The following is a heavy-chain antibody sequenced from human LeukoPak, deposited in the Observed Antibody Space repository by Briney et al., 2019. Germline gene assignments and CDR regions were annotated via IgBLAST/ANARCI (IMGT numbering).Heavy chain of an antibody. J-gene: IGHJ4*02. CDR2: ISGSGGST. CDR1: GFTFSSYA. CDR3: ATEDETYYDFWSGPTNTAFDY. V-gene: IGHV3-23*01. D-gene: IGHD3-3*01. Sequence: PGGSLRLSCAASGFTFSSYAMSWVRQAPGKGLEWVSAISGSGGSTYYADSVKGRFTISRDNSKNTLYLQMNSLRAEATAVYYCATEDETYYDFWSGPTNTAFDYWGQGTLVTVSS.